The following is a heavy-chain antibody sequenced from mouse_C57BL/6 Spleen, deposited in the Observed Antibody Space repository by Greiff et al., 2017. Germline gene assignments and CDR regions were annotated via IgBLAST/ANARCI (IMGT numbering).Heavy chain of an antibody. J-gene: IGHJ3*01. CDR1: GYTFTTYP. V-gene: IGHV1-47*01. CDR2: FHPYNDDT. D-gene: IGHD2-4*01. CDR3: ARGLYYDYDQFAY. Sequence: QVHVKQSGAELVKPGASVKMSCKASGYTFTTYPIEWMKQNHGKSLEWIGNFHPYNDDTKYNEKFKGKATLTVEKSSSTVYLELSRLTSDDSAVYYCARGLYYDYDQFAYGGQGTLVTVSA.